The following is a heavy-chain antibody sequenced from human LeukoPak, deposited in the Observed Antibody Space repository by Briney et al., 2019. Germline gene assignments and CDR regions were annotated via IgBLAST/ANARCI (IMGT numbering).Heavy chain of an antibody. V-gene: IGHV4-61*02. Sequence: PSETLSLTCTVSGGSISSGSYYWNWIRQPAGKGLEWIGRIYTSGSTNYNPSLKSRVTISVDTSKNQFSLNLSSVTVADTAVYYCARNRDDYNLVFDYWGQGTLVTVSS. CDR3: ARNRDDYNLVFDY. CDR1: GGSISSGSYY. CDR2: IYTSGST. J-gene: IGHJ4*02. D-gene: IGHD5-24*01.